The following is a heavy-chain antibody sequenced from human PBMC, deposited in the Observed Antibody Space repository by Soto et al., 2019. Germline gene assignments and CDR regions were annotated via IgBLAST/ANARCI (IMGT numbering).Heavy chain of an antibody. Sequence: GGSPRLSWATYRFTFSVYAVSWVRHSPGTSLEGVSAISASYDHPAYADSLMGRFTISRDNYKSNLYLQMNNLTAEDTAIYYCANYSDKPYEAYLQQWGRGTLVTVSS. V-gene: IGHV3-23*01. CDR1: RFTFSVYA. CDR3: ANYSDKPYEAYLQQ. CDR2: ISASYDHP. J-gene: IGHJ1*01. D-gene: IGHD2-15*01.